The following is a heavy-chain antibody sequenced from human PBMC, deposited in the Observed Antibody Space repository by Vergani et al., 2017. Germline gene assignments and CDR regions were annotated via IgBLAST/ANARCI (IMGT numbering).Heavy chain of an antibody. CDR2: ISFDGTNE. V-gene: IGHV3-30-3*01. Sequence: QVQLVEPGGAVVQPGTSLRLSCVVTGCALNRHAMYWGRQAPGKGLEWVVGISFDGTNEYYHDLVKVRFSISRDIAKNTLYLQVRSLRLEYTRVYHCVRDRGLCAGGRCYTEAWDYWGQGTPVTVSS. J-gene: IGHJ4*02. CDR1: GCALNRHA. CDR3: VRDRGLCAGGRCYTEAWDY. D-gene: IGHD2-2*02.